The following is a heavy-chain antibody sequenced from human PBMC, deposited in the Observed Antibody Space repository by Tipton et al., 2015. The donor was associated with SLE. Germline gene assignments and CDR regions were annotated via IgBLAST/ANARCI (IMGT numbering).Heavy chain of an antibody. CDR2: IQTSGGT. CDR1: GFSISSNNYY. D-gene: IGHD2-15*01. CDR3: ARSPKLGYCSGGTCYRLDY. J-gene: IGHJ4*02. V-gene: IGHV4-61*09. Sequence: TLSLTCTVSGFSISSNNYYWTWIRQPAGKGLGWIGHIQTSGGTNYNPSLQSRGTISVDTSKNQFSLKLSSVTAADTAVYYCARSPKLGYCSGGTCYRLDYWGQGTLVTVST.